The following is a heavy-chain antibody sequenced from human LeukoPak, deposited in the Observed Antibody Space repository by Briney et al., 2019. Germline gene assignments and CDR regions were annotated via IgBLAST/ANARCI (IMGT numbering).Heavy chain of an antibody. J-gene: IGHJ5*02. CDR2: INHSGST. CDR3: ARGGCSSTSCSSYDWFDP. D-gene: IGHD2-2*01. Sequence: SETLSLTCAVYGGSFSGYYWSWIRQPPGKGLEWIGEINHSGSTNYNPSLKSRVTISVDTSKNQFSLKLSSVTAADTAVYYCARGGCSSTSCSSYDWFDPWGQGTLVTVSP. V-gene: IGHV4-34*01. CDR1: GGSFSGYY.